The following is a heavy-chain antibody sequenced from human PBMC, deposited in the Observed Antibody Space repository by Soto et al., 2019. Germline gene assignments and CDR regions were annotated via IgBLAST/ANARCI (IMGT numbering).Heavy chain of an antibody. CDR1: GFTFSSYA. J-gene: IGHJ6*02. V-gene: IGHV3-30-3*01. CDR3: ARDLRRANYDFWSGHTPGYGMDV. CDR2: ISYDGSNK. Sequence: PGGSLRLSCAASGFTFSSYAMHWVRQAPGKGLEWVAVISYDGSNKYYADSVKGRFTISRDNSKNTLYLQMNSLRAEDTAVYYCARDLRRANYDFWSGHTPGYGMDVWGQGTTVTVSS. D-gene: IGHD3-3*01.